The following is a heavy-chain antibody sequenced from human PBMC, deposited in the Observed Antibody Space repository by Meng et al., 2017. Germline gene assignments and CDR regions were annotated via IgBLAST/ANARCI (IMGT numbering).Heavy chain of an antibody. D-gene: IGHD1-26*01. Sequence: QLRGSGPGRVKPSGTLSLTCAVSGGSISSSNWWSWVRQPPGKGLEWIGEIYHSGSTNYNPSLKSRVTISVDKSKNQFSLKLSSVTAADTAVYYCARDVVGAIIIARGDYWGQGTLVTVSS. CDR2: IYHSGST. CDR1: GGSISSSNW. V-gene: IGHV4-4*02. CDR3: ARDVVGAIIIARGDY. J-gene: IGHJ4*02.